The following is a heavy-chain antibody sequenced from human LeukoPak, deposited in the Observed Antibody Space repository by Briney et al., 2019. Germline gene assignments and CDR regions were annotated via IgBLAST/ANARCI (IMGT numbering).Heavy chain of an antibody. Sequence: GASVKVSCKASGGTFSSYAISWVRQALGQGLEWMGRIIPILGIANYAQKFQGTVTITADKSTSTAYMELSSLRSEDTAVYYCAKLMFYFDYWGQGTLVTVSS. J-gene: IGHJ4*02. CDR3: AKLMFYFDY. CDR2: IIPILGIA. V-gene: IGHV1-69*04. CDR1: GGTFSSYA. D-gene: IGHD2-8*01.